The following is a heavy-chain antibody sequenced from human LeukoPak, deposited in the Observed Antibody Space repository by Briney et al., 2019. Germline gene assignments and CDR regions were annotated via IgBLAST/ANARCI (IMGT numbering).Heavy chain of an antibody. V-gene: IGHV3-30*04. CDR2: ISNDGSRK. J-gene: IGHJ4*02. Sequence: GGSLRLSCAASGFTFSSYAMHWVRQAPGKGLEWVAIISNDGSRKYYAHSVEGRFTISRDNSKNTLYLQMDSLRAEDTAVYYCARDRAWNYFDYWGQGTLVTVSS. D-gene: IGHD3-3*01. CDR3: ARDRAWNYFDY. CDR1: GFTFSSYA.